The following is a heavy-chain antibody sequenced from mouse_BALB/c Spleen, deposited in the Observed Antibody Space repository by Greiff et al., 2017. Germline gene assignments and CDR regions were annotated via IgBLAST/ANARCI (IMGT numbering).Heavy chain of an antibody. J-gene: IGHJ2*01. CDR3: ASIYDGYYGDFDY. CDR2: ISSGGSYT. D-gene: IGHD2-3*01. V-gene: IGHV5-6*01. CDR1: GFTFSSYG. Sequence: EVQLVESGGDLVKPGGSLKLSCAASGFTFSSYGMSWVRQTPDKRLEWVATISSGGSYTYYPDSLKRRFTISRDNAKNTLYLQMSSLKSEDTAMYYCASIYDGYYGDFDYWGQGTTLTVSS.